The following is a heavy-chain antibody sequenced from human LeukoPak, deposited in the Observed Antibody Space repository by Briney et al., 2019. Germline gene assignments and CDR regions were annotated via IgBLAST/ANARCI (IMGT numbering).Heavy chain of an antibody. CDR3: ARDLSDSGWFYFDY. D-gene: IGHD6-19*01. J-gene: IGHJ4*02. CDR2: IRSKANSYAT. CDR1: GFIFSDSA. Sequence: GGSLRLSCAASGFIFSDSAIHWVRQASGKGLEWVGRIRSKANSYATSYAGSVKGRFTISRDESRNTAYLQMNSLQTEDTAVYYCARDLSDSGWFYFDYWGQGTLVTVSS. V-gene: IGHV3-73*01.